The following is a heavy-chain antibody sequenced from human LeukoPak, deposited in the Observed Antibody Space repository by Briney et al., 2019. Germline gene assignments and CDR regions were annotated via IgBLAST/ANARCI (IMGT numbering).Heavy chain of an antibody. V-gene: IGHV4-59*08. Sequence: SETLSLTCTVSGGSISIYYWSWIRQPPGKGLEWIGYFSYSGSTNYNPSLKSRVTMSVDTSKNQFSLKLTSVTAADTGVYYCVRQGSYSLDHLDYWGQGTLVTVSS. D-gene: IGHD3-10*01. CDR2: FSYSGST. J-gene: IGHJ4*02. CDR3: VRQGSYSLDHLDY. CDR1: GGSISIYY.